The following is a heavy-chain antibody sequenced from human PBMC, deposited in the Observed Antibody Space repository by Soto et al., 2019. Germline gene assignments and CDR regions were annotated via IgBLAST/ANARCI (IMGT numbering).Heavy chain of an antibody. CDR3: ARTPHI. V-gene: IGHV4-59*01. J-gene: IGHJ4*02. Sequence: QVLLQESGPGLVKPSETLSLICTVSGGSINSYYWSWIRRPPGKGLEWIGFVYSNGTTSYNRSLRGRVTLSVDTSNNQFSLNLRSVTAADTAVYYCARTPHIWGQGTLVTVSS. D-gene: IGHD2-15*01. CDR2: VYSNGTT. CDR1: GGSINSYY.